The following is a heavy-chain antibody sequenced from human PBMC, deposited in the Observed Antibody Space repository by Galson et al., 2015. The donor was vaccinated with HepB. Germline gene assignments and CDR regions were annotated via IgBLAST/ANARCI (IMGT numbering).Heavy chain of an antibody. J-gene: IGHJ5*02. Sequence: SLRLSCAASGFTFDDYGMSWVRQAPGKGLEWVSGINWNGGSTGYADSVKGRFTISRDNAKNSLYLQMNSLRAEDTALYHCARDNWSVRTSQGLGTWFDPWGQGTLVTVSS. D-gene: IGHD1-20*01. CDR3: ARDNWSVRTSQGLGTWFDP. V-gene: IGHV3-20*01. CDR1: GFTFDDYG. CDR2: INWNGGST.